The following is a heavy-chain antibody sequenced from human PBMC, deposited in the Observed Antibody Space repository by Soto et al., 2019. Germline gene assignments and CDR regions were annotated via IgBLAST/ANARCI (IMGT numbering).Heavy chain of an antibody. V-gene: IGHV3-48*02. Sequence: PGGSLRLSCAASGFTXSSYSMNWVRQAPGKGLEWVSYISSSSSTIYYADSVKGRFTISRDNAKNSLYLQMNSLRDEDTAVYYCARDYYSSSLDWFEPWGQGTLVTVSS. CDR2: ISSSSSTI. J-gene: IGHJ5*02. D-gene: IGHD6-13*01. CDR3: ARDYYSSSLDWFEP. CDR1: GFTXSSYS.